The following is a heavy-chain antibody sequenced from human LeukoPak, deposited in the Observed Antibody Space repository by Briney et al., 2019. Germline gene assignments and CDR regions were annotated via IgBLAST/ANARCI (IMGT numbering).Heavy chain of an antibody. V-gene: IGHV3-21*01. CDR1: GFTFSSYE. CDR2: ISSSSTYI. J-gene: IGHJ4*02. Sequence: GGSLRLSCAASGFTFSSYEMNWVRQALGKGLEWVSSISSSSTYIYYADSVKGRFTISRDNAKNSLYLQMNSLRAEDTAVYYCARDAVSGGSYYFDFDYWGQGTLVTVSS. CDR3: ARDAVSGGSYYFDFDY. D-gene: IGHD1-26*01.